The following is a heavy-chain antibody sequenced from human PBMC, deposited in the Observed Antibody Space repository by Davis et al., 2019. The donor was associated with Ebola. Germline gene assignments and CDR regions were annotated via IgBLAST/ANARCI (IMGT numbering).Heavy chain of an antibody. CDR1: GGSFSSHP. D-gene: IGHD3-9*01. CDR2: IIPIFDTP. CDR3: ARDFDGGNYYFDY. J-gene: IGHJ4*02. Sequence: SVKVSCKTSGGSFSSHPISWVRQAPRQGLEWMGGIIPIFDTPHYAQKFQGRITITADASTSTAYMELSSLRSEDTATYFCARDFDGGNYYFDYWGPGTPVTVSS. V-gene: IGHV1-69*13.